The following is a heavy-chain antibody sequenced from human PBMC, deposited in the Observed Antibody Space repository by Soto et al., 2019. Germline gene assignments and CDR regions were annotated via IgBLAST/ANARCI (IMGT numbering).Heavy chain of an antibody. V-gene: IGHV3-23*01. CDR2: LSAGGGNT. Sequence: GGSLRLSCVASEFIFSNYVMSWVRQAPGRGLEWVSGLSAGGGNTYYAESVRGRFTISRDNSRNTLYLLMNNVRVEDTAVYYCAKVAARLLIRPIPFYFDSWGQGTLVTVSS. J-gene: IGHJ4*02. CDR1: EFIFSNYV. D-gene: IGHD6-25*01. CDR3: AKVAARLLIRPIPFYFDS.